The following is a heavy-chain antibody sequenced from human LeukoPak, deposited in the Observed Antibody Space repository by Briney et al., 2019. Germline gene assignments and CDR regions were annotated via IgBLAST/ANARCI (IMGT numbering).Heavy chain of an antibody. CDR2: INHSGST. Sequence: SETLSLTCAVYGGSFSGYYWSWIRQPPGKGLEWIGEINHSGSTNYNPSLKSRVTISVDTSKNQFSLKLSSVTAADTAVYYCARACRVAARPYYYCYMDVWGKGTTVTVSS. J-gene: IGHJ6*03. V-gene: IGHV4-34*01. CDR1: GGSFSGYY. CDR3: ARACRVAARPYYYCYMDV. D-gene: IGHD6-6*01.